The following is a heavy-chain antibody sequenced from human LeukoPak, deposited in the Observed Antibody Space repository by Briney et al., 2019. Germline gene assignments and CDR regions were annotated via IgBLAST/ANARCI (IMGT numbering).Heavy chain of an antibody. D-gene: IGHD5-18*01. J-gene: IGHJ4*02. CDR3: ARRYSYGVDY. Sequence: SETLSLTCAVSGYSISSGYYWGWIRQPPGKGLEWIGSIHHSGTTYYNPSLKSRVTISVDTSRNQFSLKLSSVTAADTAVYYCARRYSYGVDYWGQGTLVTVSS. CDR2: IHHSGTT. V-gene: IGHV4-38-2*01. CDR1: GYSISSGYY.